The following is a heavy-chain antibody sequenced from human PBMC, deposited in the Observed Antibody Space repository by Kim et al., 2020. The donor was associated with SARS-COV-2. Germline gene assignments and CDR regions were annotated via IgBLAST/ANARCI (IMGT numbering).Heavy chain of an antibody. CDR3: ASELGRRDILTGYYPSPTIGMAV. Sequence: ASVTVSCKASGYTFTSYAMHWVRQAPGQRLEWMGWINAGNGNTKYSQKFQGSVTITRDTSASTASMGLGSLRSEDTAVYYCASELGRRDILTGYYPSPTIGMAVWGQGTTVAIAS. CDR2: INAGNGNT. CDR1: GYTFTSYA. V-gene: IGHV1-3*01. D-gene: IGHD3-9*01. J-gene: IGHJ6*02.